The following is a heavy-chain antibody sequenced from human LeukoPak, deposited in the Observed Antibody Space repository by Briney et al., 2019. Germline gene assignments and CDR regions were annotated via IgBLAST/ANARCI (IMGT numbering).Heavy chain of an antibody. CDR2: INWNGGST. CDR3: ARGTLKAATTDFDY. V-gene: IGHV3-20*04. CDR1: GFTFEDYG. D-gene: IGHD4-11*01. Sequence: PGGSLRLSCAASGFTFEDYGMSWVRQAPRKGLEWVSGINWNGGSTVYADSVKGRFTISRDNAKNSLYLQMNSLRAEDTALYYCARGTLKAATTDFDYWGQGTLVTVSS. J-gene: IGHJ4*02.